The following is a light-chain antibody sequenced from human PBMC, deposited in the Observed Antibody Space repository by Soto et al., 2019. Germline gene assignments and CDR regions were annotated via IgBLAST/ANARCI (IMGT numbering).Light chain of an antibody. CDR1: NIGSKS. Sequence: SYELTQPPSVSVAPGKTARITCGGNNIGSKSVHWYQQKPGQAPVLVIYYDSDRPSGSPERFSGSNSGNTATLTISRVEAGDEADYYCKVWDSSSDHVVFGGGTKLTVL. J-gene: IGLJ2*01. V-gene: IGLV3-21*04. CDR2: YDS. CDR3: KVWDSSSDHVV.